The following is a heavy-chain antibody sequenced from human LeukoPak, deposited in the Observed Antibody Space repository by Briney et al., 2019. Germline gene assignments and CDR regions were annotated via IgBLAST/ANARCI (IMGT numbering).Heavy chain of an antibody. J-gene: IGHJ4*02. Sequence: GGSLRLSCAASGFTFSSYWMHWVRQAPGKGLVWVSRINSDGSSTSYADSVKGRFTISRDNAKNTLYLQMNSLRAEDTAVYYCARGEDYYDSSGYYYHFDYWGQGTLVAVSS. D-gene: IGHD3-22*01. CDR3: ARGEDYYDSSGYYYHFDY. CDR1: GFTFSSYW. CDR2: INSDGSST. V-gene: IGHV3-74*01.